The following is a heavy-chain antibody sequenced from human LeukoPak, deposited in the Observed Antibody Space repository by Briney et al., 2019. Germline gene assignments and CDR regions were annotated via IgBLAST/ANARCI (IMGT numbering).Heavy chain of an antibody. D-gene: IGHD1-26*01. CDR3: ARRPIVGATSWFDP. CDR1: GYTFTSYG. CDR2: ISAYNGNT. J-gene: IGHJ5*02. V-gene: IGHV1-18*01. Sequence: GASVKLSCKASGYTFTSYGISWVRQAPGQGLEWMGWISAYNGNTSYAQKLQGRVTMTTDTSTSTAYMELRSLKSDDTAVYYCARRPIVGATSWFDPWGQGTLVTVSS.